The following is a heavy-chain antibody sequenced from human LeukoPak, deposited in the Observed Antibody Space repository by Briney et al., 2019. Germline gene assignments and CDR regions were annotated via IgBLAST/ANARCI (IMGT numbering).Heavy chain of an antibody. CDR1: GFTFSGYA. V-gene: IGHV3-23*01. Sequence: PGGSLRLSCAASGFTFSGYAMSWVRQAPGKGLEWVSSISGSGGGTYYADSVKGRFTISRDNSKNTLYLQMISLRAEDTAVYYRAKGPYSSGPGYYFDYWGQGTLVTVSS. CDR2: ISGSGGGT. CDR3: AKGPYSSGPGYYFDY. J-gene: IGHJ4*02. D-gene: IGHD6-19*01.